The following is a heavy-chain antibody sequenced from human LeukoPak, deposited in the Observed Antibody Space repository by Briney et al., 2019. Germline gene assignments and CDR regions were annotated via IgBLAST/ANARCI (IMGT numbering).Heavy chain of an antibody. CDR1: GYRFTGYW. CDR2: IYPGDSDT. Sequence: GESLKISCKGSGYRFTGYWIGWVRQMPGKGLEWMGIIYPGDSDTRYSPSFQGQVTISVDKSISTAHLQWSSLKASDTAMYYCARSNRHYYDSSGYYGDAFDIWGQGTMVTVSS. CDR3: ARSNRHYYDSSGYYGDAFDI. J-gene: IGHJ3*02. D-gene: IGHD3-22*01. V-gene: IGHV5-51*01.